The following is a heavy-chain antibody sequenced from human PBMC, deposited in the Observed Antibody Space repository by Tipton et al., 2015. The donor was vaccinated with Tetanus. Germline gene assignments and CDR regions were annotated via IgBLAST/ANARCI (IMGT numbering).Heavy chain of an antibody. D-gene: IGHD2-8*01. V-gene: IGHV5-51*01. CDR3: ARAHCTDGVCNFDF. Sequence: QLVQSGAEVKKPGESLKISCKGSGFIFTDYWIGWVRQMPGEGLEWMGIIYPGDSDTRYSPSFQGQVTISVDKSINTAYLQWSSLKASDTSMFYCARAHCTDGVCNFDFWGQGALVTVAS. J-gene: IGHJ4*02. CDR2: IYPGDSDT. CDR1: GFIFTDYW.